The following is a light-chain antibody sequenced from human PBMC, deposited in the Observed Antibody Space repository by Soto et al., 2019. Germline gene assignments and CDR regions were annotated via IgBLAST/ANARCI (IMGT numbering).Light chain of an antibody. CDR1: SSNIGAGYD. J-gene: IGLJ3*02. V-gene: IGLV1-40*01. CDR3: QSYDSSLSGWV. Sequence: QSVLTQPPSVSGAPGQRVTISCTGSSSNIGAGYDVHWYQQFPGTAPKLLIYGNSNRPSGVPDRFSGSKSGTSASLENTGLQAEGEADYYCQSYDSSLSGWVFGGGTKLTVL. CDR2: GNS.